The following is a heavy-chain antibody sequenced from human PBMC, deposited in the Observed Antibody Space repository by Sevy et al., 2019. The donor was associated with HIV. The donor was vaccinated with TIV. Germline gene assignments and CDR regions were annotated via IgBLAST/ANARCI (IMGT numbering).Heavy chain of an antibody. CDR2: ISYDGSNK. V-gene: IGHV3-30*18. D-gene: IGHD5-18*01. CDR1: GFTFSSYG. J-gene: IGHJ4*02. CDR3: AKDYGALIQLWLPTDY. Sequence: GGSLRLSCAASGFTFSSYGMHWVRQAPGKGLEWVAVISYDGSNKYYADSVKGRFTISRDNSKNTRYLQMNSLRAEDTAVYYCAKDYGALIQLWLPTDYWGQGTLVTVSS.